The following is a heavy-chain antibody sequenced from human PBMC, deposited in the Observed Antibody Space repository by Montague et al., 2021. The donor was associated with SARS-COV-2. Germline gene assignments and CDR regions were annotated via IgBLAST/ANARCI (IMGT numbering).Heavy chain of an antibody. D-gene: IGHD3-22*01. J-gene: IGHJ3*02. CDR3: ARFPTSYYYDSKAAPATPDAFDI. CDR2: IYYSGST. Sequence: SETLSLTCTVSGGSISSSSYYWGWIRQPPGKGLEWIGSIYYSGSTYYNPSLKSRVTISVDTSKNQFSLKLSSVTPADTAVYYCARFPTSYYYDSKAAPATPDAFDIWGQGTMVIVSS. CDR1: GGSISSSSYY. V-gene: IGHV4-39*01.